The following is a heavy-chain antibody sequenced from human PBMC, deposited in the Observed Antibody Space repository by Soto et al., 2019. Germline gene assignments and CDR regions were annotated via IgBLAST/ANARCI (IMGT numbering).Heavy chain of an antibody. V-gene: IGHV3-66*01. Sequence: PGGSLRLSCAASGLTVKSNHMSWVRQAPGKGLEWVSIIYSGAGTYYADYVKGRFTISRDDSKNTLYMQMNILKTEDTVVYYCTTDKLKNDYDSSGYYSPYYYYGMDVWGQGTTVTVSS. J-gene: IGHJ6*02. CDR3: TTDKLKNDYDSSGYYSPYYYYGMDV. D-gene: IGHD3-22*01. CDR1: GLTVKSNH. CDR2: IYSGAGT.